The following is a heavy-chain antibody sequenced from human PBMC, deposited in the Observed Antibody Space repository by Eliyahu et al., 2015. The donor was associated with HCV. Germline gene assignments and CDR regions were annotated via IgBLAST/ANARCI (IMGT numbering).Heavy chain of an antibody. CDR3: ARNLYY. J-gene: IGHJ4*02. CDR2: INHSGST. Sequence: QVQLQQWGAGLLKPSETLSLTCAVYGGSFSGYYWSWVRQPPGKGLEWIGEINHSGSTNYNPSLKSRVIISVDTSKNQFSLKLSSVTAADTGVYYCARNLYYWGQGTLVTVSS. CDR1: GGSFSGYY. V-gene: IGHV4-34*01.